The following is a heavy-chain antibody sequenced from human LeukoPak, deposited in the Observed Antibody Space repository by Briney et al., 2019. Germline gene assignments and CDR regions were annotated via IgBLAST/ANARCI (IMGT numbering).Heavy chain of an antibody. Sequence: APTLFKPTHTLTLTFSFSEFSLITIGVGLGWIRQPPGNALEWLAVISWNAAKRYSPALKGRLTITKDTSKNQVVLTMTNMDPADTATYYCAHSPSGWLAFDIWGQGTMVTVSS. CDR2: ISWNAAK. V-gene: IGHV2-5*01. CDR3: AHSPSGWLAFDI. J-gene: IGHJ3*02. CDR1: EFSLITIGVG. D-gene: IGHD6-19*01.